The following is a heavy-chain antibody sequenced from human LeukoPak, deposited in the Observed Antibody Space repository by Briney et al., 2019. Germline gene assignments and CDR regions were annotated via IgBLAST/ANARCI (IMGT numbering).Heavy chain of an antibody. CDR3: ARCGGSYLDFDY. CDR1: GDTFSSDW. CDR2: IYPGDSDT. D-gene: IGHD1-26*01. J-gene: IGHJ4*02. Sequence: GESLRISCKVFGDTFSSDWIGWVRQMPGKGLEWTGIIYPGDSDTRYSPSFQGQVTISADKSISTAYLQWNSLKASDPAMYYCARCGGSYLDFDYWGQGTLVTVSS. V-gene: IGHV5-51*01.